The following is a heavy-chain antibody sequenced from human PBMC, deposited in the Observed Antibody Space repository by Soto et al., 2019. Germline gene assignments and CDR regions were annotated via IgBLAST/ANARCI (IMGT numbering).Heavy chain of an antibody. Sequence: GGSLRLSCAASGFTFSSYGMHWVRQAPGKGLEWVAVISYDGSNKYYADSVKGRFTISRDNSKNTLYLQMNSLRAEDTAVYYCAKDPRGGDYGDYSFDYWGHGTLVTVSS. D-gene: IGHD4-17*01. J-gene: IGHJ4*01. V-gene: IGHV3-30*18. CDR1: GFTFSSYG. CDR2: ISYDGSNK. CDR3: AKDPRGGDYGDYSFDY.